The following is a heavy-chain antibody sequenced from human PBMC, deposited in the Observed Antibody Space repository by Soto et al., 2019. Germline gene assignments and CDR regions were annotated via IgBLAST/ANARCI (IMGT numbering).Heavy chain of an antibody. Sequence: PSETLSLTCTVSGGSISSYYWSWIRQPPGKGLEWIGYIYYSGSTNYIPSLKSRVTISVDTSKNQFSLRLASVTAADTAVYYCARTLPNRQLFDSWSQGTLVTVSS. D-gene: IGHD1-1*01. CDR1: GGSISSYY. J-gene: IGHJ4*02. V-gene: IGHV4-59*01. CDR2: IYYSGST. CDR3: ARTLPNRQLFDS.